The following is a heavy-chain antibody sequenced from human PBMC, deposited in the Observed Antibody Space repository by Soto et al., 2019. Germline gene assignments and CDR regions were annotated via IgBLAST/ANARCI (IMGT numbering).Heavy chain of an antibody. V-gene: IGHV1-3*01. CDR1: GFTFTLYS. CDR3: ARYSGNYQDAFDI. J-gene: IGHJ3*02. CDR2: INGGSGKT. Sequence: QVQLVQSGAEVKKPGASVKVSCRASGFTFTLYSMHWVRQAPGQRLEWMGWINGGSGKTQYSQKFQGRVNIARDTSASTAYMEVSSLRSEDTAVYYCARYSGNYQDAFDIWGHGTMVTGSS. D-gene: IGHD1-26*01.